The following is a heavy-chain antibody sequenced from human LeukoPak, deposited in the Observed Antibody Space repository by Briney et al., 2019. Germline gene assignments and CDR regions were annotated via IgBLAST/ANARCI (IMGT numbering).Heavy chain of an antibody. CDR2: IYYIGST. D-gene: IGHD4-23*01. V-gene: IGHV4-59*01. CDR1: GGSISSYY. Sequence: PSETLSLTCTVSGGSISSYYWSWIRQPPGKGLGWVGYIYYIGSTNYNPSLKSRVTISVDTSKNQFSLKLSSVTAADTAVYYCARFKGDYVGYFDYWGQGTLVTVSS. CDR3: ARFKGDYVGYFDY. J-gene: IGHJ4*02.